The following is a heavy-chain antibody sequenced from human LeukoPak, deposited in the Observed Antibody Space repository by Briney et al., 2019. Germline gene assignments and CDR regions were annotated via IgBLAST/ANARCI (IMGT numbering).Heavy chain of an antibody. CDR1: GFTFSSYA. CDR3: ARDRIAAAGINWFDP. CDR2: ISYDGSNK. V-gene: IGHV3-30-3*01. Sequence: PGGSLRLSCAASGFTFSSYAMSWVRQAPGKGLEWVAVISYDGSNKYYADSVKGRFTISRDNSKNTLYLQMNSLRAEDTAVYYCARDRIAAAGINWFDPWGQGTLVTVSS. D-gene: IGHD6-13*01. J-gene: IGHJ5*02.